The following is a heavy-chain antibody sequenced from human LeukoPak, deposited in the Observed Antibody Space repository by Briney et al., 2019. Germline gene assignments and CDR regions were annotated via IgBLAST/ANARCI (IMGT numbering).Heavy chain of an antibody. Sequence: ASVKVSXKASGGTFRSYAISWVRQAPGQGLEWMGGIIPIFGTANYAQRFQGRVTITADESTSTAYMELSSLRSEDTAVYYCATGPRTPDYWGQGTLVTVSS. D-gene: IGHD1-14*01. CDR1: GGTFRSYA. V-gene: IGHV1-69*01. J-gene: IGHJ4*02. CDR3: ATGPRTPDY. CDR2: IIPIFGTA.